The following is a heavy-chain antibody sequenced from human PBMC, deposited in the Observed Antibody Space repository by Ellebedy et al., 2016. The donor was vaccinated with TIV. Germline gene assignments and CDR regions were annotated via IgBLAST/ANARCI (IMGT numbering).Heavy chain of an antibody. CDR1: GYTFTGYY. Sequence: AASVKVSCKASGYTFTGYYIHWARQAPGQGLEWMGWINPNSGDTIYAQKFQDRVTMTRDTSINTAYMELRRLRSDDTAVYYCTRDLIRSTALLYWGQGTLVTVSS. CDR3: TRDLIRSTALLY. J-gene: IGHJ4*02. CDR2: INPNSGDT. D-gene: IGHD2-21*02. V-gene: IGHV1-2*02.